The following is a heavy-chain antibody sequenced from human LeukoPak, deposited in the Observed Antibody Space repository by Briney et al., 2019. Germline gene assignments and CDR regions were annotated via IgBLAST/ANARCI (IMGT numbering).Heavy chain of an antibody. J-gene: IGHJ6*02. CDR3: ARERYNWNVAPLYYYYGMDV. D-gene: IGHD1-1*01. V-gene: IGHV1-69*04. CDR2: IIPILGIA. CDR1: GGTFSSYA. Sequence: VASVKVSCKASGGTFSSYAISWVRQAPGQGLEWMGRIIPILGIANYAQKFQGRVTITADKSTSTAYMELSSLRSEDTAVYYCARERYNWNVAPLYYYYGMDVWGQGTTVTVSS.